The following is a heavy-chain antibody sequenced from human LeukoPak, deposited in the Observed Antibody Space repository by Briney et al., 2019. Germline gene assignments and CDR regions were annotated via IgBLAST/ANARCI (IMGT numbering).Heavy chain of an antibody. V-gene: IGHV1-24*01. CDR2: FDPEDGET. D-gene: IGHD1-26*01. J-gene: IGHJ3*02. CDR1: GYTLTELS. CDR3: ATSGSYVEVDAFDI. Sequence: ASVTVSCTVSGYTLTELSMHWVRQAPGKGLEWMGGFDPEDGETIYAQKFQGRVTMTEDTSTDTAYMELSSLRSEDTAVYYCATSGSYVEVDAFDIWGQGTMVTVSS.